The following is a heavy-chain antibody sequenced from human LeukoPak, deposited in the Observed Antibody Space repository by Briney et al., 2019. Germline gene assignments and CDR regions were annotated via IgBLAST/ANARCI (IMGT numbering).Heavy chain of an antibody. CDR1: GYTFTNYD. CDR2: VNPNSGNT. Sequence: ASVKVSCKASGYTFTNYDVNWVRQTTGQGLEYMGWVNPNSGNTGYAQKFQGRVTMTRDTSINTVYMELSSLRSEDTAVYYCARGEGRLWFGDDKNWFDPWDQGTLVTVSS. CDR3: ARGEGRLWFGDDKNWFDP. J-gene: IGHJ5*02. V-gene: IGHV1-8*01. D-gene: IGHD3-10*01.